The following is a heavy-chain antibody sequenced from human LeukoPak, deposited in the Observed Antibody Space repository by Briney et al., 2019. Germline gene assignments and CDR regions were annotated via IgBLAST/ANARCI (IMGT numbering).Heavy chain of an antibody. J-gene: IGHJ4*02. CDR3: ARNGWGSGSYWFY. D-gene: IGHD3-10*01. CDR1: GASLSGYY. V-gene: IGHV4-34*01. CDR2: ISHSGST. Sequence: SETLSLTCEVSGASLSGYYWSWIRQAPGKGLEWIGEISHSGSTNYNPSLKSRVTISAHTSKNQFSLKLSSVIGADTAVYFCARNGWGSGSYWFYWGQGTLVTVSS.